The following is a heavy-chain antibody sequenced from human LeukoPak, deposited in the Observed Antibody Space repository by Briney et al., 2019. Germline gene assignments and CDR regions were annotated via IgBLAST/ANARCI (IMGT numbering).Heavy chain of an antibody. CDR3: ARLPPTNLRGYSYGYRDY. D-gene: IGHD5-18*01. Sequence: SETLSLTCAVYGGSFSGYYWSWIRQPPGKGLEWIGEINHSGSTNYNPSLKSRVTISVDTSKNQFSLKLSSVTAADTAVYYCARLPPTNLRGYSYGYRDYWGQGTLVTVSS. V-gene: IGHV4-34*01. CDR1: GGSFSGYY. J-gene: IGHJ4*02. CDR2: INHSGST.